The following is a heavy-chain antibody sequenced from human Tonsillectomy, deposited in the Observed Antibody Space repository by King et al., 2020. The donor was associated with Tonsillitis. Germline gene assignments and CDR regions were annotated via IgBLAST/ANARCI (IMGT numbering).Heavy chain of an antibody. CDR2: MYHSGST. D-gene: IGHD1-26*01. CDR1: GGSISSSNW. CDR3: ATSGRFAY. J-gene: IGHJ4*02. Sequence: QLQESGPGLVKPSGTLSLTCAVSGGSISSSNWWSWVRQPPGKGLEWIGEMYHSGSTNYNPSLKSRVTISVDKPKNQFPLKLSSVTAADTAVYYCATSGRFAYWGQGTLVTVSS. V-gene: IGHV4-4*02.